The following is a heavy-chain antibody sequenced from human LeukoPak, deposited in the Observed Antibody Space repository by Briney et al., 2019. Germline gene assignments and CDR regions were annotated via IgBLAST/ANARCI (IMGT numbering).Heavy chain of an antibody. J-gene: IGHJ6*03. D-gene: IGHD6-13*01. CDR1: GATFSSYA. Sequence: SVKLSCKASGATFSSYAISWGRQAPGHGLEWMGGIITIFGTANYAQKFQGRVTITEAESTSTAYMELSSLRYEDTGVYYCARVSPGYSSSLYPYYYYYYYMDVWGKGTTVTVPS. CDR3: ARVSPGYSSSLYPYYYYYYYMDV. V-gene: IGHV1-69*13. CDR2: IITIFGTA.